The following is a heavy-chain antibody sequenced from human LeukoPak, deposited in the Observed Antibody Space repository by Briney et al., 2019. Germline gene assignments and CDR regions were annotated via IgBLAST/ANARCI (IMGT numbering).Heavy chain of an antibody. Sequence: GGSLRLSCAASGLTFSDYYMSWIRQAPGKGLEWVSYISSSGNTIYYADSVKGRFTISRDNAKNPLYLQMNSLRAEDTAVYYCARDAYYYDSSGYYVYWGQGTLVTVSS. CDR1: GLTFSDYY. CDR3: ARDAYYYDSSGYYVY. V-gene: IGHV3-11*04. D-gene: IGHD3-22*01. J-gene: IGHJ4*02. CDR2: ISSSGNTI.